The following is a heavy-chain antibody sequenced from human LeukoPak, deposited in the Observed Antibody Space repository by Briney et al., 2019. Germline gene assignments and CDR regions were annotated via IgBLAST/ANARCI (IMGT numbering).Heavy chain of an antibody. J-gene: IGHJ4*02. D-gene: IGHD3-3*01. CDR3: ARSSGYYVYFDY. CDR2: ISSSSSYI. V-gene: IGHV3-21*01. Sequence: PGGSLRLSCAASGFTFSSYSMNWVRQAPGKGLEWVSSISSSSSYIYYADSVKGRFTISRDNAKNSLYPQMNSLRAEDTAVYYCARSSGYYVYFDYWGQGTLVTVSS. CDR1: GFTFSSYS.